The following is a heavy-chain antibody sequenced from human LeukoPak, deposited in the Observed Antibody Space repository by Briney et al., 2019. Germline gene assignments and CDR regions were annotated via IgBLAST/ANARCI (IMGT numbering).Heavy chain of an antibody. CDR3: SRTSDAAWYFDL. CDR1: GFTFSGSA. CDR2: VRSKDNGYAT. Sequence: PGGSLKLSCAASGFTFSGSAMHWPRQASGKGLEWVARVRSKDNGYATSYSASVRGRFTISRDDSKNMAYLEMDSLKTEDTAVYFCSRTSDAAWYFDLWGRGTLVTVSS. J-gene: IGHJ2*01. D-gene: IGHD6-25*01. V-gene: IGHV3-73*01.